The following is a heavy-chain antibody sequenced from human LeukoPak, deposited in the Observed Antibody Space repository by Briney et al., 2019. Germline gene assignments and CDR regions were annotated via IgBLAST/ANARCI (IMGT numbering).Heavy chain of an antibody. D-gene: IGHD3-10*01. CDR1: GFTFSSYA. CDR2: ISYDGSNK. CDR3: AREGGNYYAEYFQH. Sequence: GRSLRLSCAASGFTFSSYAMHWVRQAPGKGLEWVAVISYDGSNKYYADSVKGRFTISRDNSKNTLYLQMNSLRAEDTAVYHCAREGGNYYAEYFQHWGQGTLVTVSS. V-gene: IGHV3-30*04. J-gene: IGHJ1*01.